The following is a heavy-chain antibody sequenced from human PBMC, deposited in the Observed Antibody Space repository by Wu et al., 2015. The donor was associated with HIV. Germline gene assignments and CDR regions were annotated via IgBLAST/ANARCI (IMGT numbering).Heavy chain of an antibody. D-gene: IGHD5-18*01. CDR2: MNPNSGNT. CDR1: GYTFTSYD. CDR3: ARVPRXQLWLRYYYYGNGR. V-gene: IGHV1-8*01. Sequence: QVQLVQSGAEVKKPGASVKVSCKASGYTFTSYDINWVRQATGQGLEWMGWMNPNSGNTGYAQKFQGRVTMTRNTSISTAYMELSSLRSEDTAVYYCARVPRXQLWLRYYYYGNGRLGPKGPTVTVSS. J-gene: IGHJ6*04.